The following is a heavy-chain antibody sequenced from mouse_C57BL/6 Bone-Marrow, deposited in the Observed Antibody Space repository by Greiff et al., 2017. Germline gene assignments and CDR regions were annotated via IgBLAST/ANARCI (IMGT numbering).Heavy chain of an antibody. CDR1: GYTFTSYW. CDR3: APSWAY. CDR2: IDPSDSYT. V-gene: IGHV1-50*01. J-gene: IGHJ3*01. Sequence: QVQLQQPGAELVKPWASVTLSCKASGYTFTSYWMQWVKQRPGQGLEWLGEIDPSDSYTNYNQKFKGKATLTVDTSSSTAYMQLSSLTSEDSAVYYCAPSWAYWGQGTLVTVSA.